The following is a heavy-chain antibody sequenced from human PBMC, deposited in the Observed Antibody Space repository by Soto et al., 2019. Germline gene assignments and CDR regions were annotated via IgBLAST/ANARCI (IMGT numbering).Heavy chain of an antibody. D-gene: IGHD3-10*01. Sequence: ASETLSLTCTVSGGSISSSSYYWGWIRQPPGKGLEWIGSIYYSGSTYYNPSLKSRVTISADMSKNQFSLTMTSVTAADTAVYYCARGSPLYYGSGRNYFDYWGQGTLVTVSS. CDR1: GGSISSSSYY. CDR3: ARGSPLYYGSGRNYFDY. CDR2: IYYSGST. J-gene: IGHJ4*02. V-gene: IGHV4-39*07.